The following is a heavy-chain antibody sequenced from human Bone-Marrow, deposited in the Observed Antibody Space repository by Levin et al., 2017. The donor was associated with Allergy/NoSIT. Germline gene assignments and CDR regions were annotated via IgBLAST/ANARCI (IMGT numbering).Heavy chain of an antibody. J-gene: IGHJ4*02. V-gene: IGHV3-21*01. Sequence: GESLKISCTASGFDFSRYDMTWVRQAPGKGLEWVASIDGTSNYIFYAASVNGRFAISRDNAQSSLYLQMDNLGAEDTAVYFCARLVDFWGQGTLVTVSS. CDR2: IDGTSNYI. CDR1: GFDFSRYD. CDR3: ARLVDF.